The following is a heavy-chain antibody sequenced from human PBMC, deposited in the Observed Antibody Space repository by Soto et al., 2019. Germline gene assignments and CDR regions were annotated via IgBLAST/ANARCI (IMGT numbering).Heavy chain of an antibody. Sequence: SETLSLTCPASGGSISSYYWSWIRQPPGKGLEWIGYIYYSGSTNYNPSLKSRVTISVDTSKNQFSLKLSSVTAADTAVYYCARHLDARYYYYYYMDVWGKGTTVTVSS. CDR3: ARHLDARYYYYYYMDV. V-gene: IGHV4-59*08. CDR1: GGSISSYY. J-gene: IGHJ6*03. D-gene: IGHD1-1*01. CDR2: IYYSGST.